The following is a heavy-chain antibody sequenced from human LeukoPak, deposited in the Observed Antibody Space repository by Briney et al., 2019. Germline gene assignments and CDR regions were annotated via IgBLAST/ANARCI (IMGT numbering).Heavy chain of an antibody. CDR3: AASGFGFGELPSYYYYYMDV. CDR1: GLTFTRSA. J-gene: IGHJ6*03. Sequence: ASVKVSCKASGLTFTRSAMQWVRQARGQRLEWIGWIVVGSGNTKYAQKFQERVTFTRDMSTSTAYMELGSLRSEDTAVYYCAASGFGFGELPSYYYYYMDVWGKGTTVTISS. CDR2: IVVGSGNT. D-gene: IGHD3-10*01. V-gene: IGHV1-58*02.